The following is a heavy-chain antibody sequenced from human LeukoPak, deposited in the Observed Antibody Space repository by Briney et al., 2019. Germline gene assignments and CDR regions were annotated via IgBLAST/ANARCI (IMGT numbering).Heavy chain of an antibody. CDR2: LWYDGTNK. V-gene: IGHV3-30*02. D-gene: IGHD5-18*01. J-gene: IGHJ6*02. Sequence: GGSLRLSCAASEFSFSSYGMHWVRRAPGKGLQWVASLWYDGTNKYHADSVKGRFTISRDNSKNTLYLQMNSRRPEDTAVYYCAKDPSGDSFGSYGLDVWGQGTTVTVSS. CDR3: AKDPSGDSFGSYGLDV. CDR1: EFSFSSYG.